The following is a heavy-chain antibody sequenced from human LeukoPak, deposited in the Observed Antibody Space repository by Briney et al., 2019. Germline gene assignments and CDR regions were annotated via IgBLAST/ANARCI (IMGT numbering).Heavy chain of an antibody. CDR2: FYYSGST. CDR3: ARHGSRQLDRLGPFDV. Sequence: SETLSLTCTVSGGSISSSSYYWGRIRQPKGKGLEWIGRFYYSGSTYYNPSLKRRATTTVDTTKNQYPLKPSSVAAADTVVYYRARHGSRQLDRLGPFDVWGQGTLVTVSS. V-gene: IGHV4-39*01. D-gene: IGHD5-18*01. J-gene: IGHJ4*02. CDR1: GGSISSSSYY.